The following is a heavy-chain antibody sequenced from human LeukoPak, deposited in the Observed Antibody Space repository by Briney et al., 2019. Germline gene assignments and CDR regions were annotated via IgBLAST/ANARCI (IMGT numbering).Heavy chain of an antibody. V-gene: IGHV3-30-3*01. CDR2: ISYDGSNK. CDR3: ARDRDYYVAGAFDY. D-gene: IGHD6-19*01. Sequence: GRSLRLSCAASGFTFSSYAMHWVRQAPGKGLEWVAVISYDGSNKYYADSVKGRFTISRDNSKNTLYLQMNSLRAEDTAVYYCARDRDYYVAGAFDYWGQGTLVTVSS. CDR1: GFTFSSYA. J-gene: IGHJ4*02.